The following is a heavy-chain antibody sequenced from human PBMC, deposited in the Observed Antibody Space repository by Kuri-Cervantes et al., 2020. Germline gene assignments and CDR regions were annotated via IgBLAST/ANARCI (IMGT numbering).Heavy chain of an antibody. Sequence: SETLSLTCTVSGGSISSSSYYWGWIRQPPGKGLEWIGSIYYSGGTYYNPSLKSRVTISVDTSKNQFSLKLSSVTAADTAVYYCARVGGSYPYYFDYCGQGTLVTVSS. CDR2: IYYSGGT. J-gene: IGHJ4*02. V-gene: IGHV4-39*07. CDR1: GGSISSSSYY. D-gene: IGHD1-26*01. CDR3: ARVGGSYPYYFDY.